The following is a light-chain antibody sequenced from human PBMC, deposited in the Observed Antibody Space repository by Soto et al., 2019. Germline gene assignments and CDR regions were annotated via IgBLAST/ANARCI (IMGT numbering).Light chain of an antibody. CDR2: DVS. CDR1: SSDVGGYNY. V-gene: IGLV2-11*01. CDR3: CSYAGSYTSRV. Sequence: QSVLTQPRSVSGSPGQSVTISCTGTSSDVGGYNYVSWYQQHPGKAPKLMIYDVSKRPSGVPDRFSGSKSGNTASLTISGLQAEDEADYYCCSYAGSYTSRVFGTGTKVPVL. J-gene: IGLJ1*01.